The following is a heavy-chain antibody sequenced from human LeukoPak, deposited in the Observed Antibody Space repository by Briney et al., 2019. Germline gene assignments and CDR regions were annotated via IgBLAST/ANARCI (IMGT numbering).Heavy chain of an antibody. J-gene: IGHJ4*02. Sequence: SETLSLTCTVSGGSISSYYWSWIRQPPGKGLEWIGYIYYSGSTYYNPSLKSRVTISVDTSKNQFSLKLSSVTAADTAVYYCARGNGYSDYDYWGQGTLVTVSS. V-gene: IGHV4-59*08. CDR1: GGSISSYY. CDR2: IYYSGST. CDR3: ARGNGYSDYDY. D-gene: IGHD3-3*01.